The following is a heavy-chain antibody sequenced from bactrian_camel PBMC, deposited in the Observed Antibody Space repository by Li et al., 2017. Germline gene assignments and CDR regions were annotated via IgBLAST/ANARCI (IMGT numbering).Heavy chain of an antibody. CDR2: SCSTGTS. CDR1: GMKYDTYC. V-gene: IGHV3S55*01. J-gene: IGHJ4*01. D-gene: IGHD1*01. Sequence: QLVESGGGSVQAGGSLRLSCVVSGMKYDTYCVGWFRQTLGNEREGVAASCSTGTSAYADSVKGRFTISRDNGRNTLYLQMDDLKPEDSAKYYCTTGLVSVPPADTLKDRGTQVTVS.